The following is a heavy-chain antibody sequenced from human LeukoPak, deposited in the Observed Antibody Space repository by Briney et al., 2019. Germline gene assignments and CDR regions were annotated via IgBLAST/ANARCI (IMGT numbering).Heavy chain of an antibody. CDR2: ISSSSSYI. V-gene: IGHV3-21*04. J-gene: IGHJ3*02. CDR1: GFTFSSYS. CDR3: ARDLAVLWWDAFDI. Sequence: PGGSLRLSCAASGFTFSSYSMNWVRQAPGKGLEWVSPISSSSSYIYYADSVKGRFTISRDNAKNSLYLQMNSLRAEDTAVYYCARDLAVLWWDAFDIWGQGTMVTVSS. D-gene: IGHD3-10*01.